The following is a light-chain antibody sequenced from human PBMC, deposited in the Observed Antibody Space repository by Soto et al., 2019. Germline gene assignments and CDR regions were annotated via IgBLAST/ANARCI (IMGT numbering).Light chain of an antibody. V-gene: IGKV1-12*01. CDR1: HAINNY. Sequence: DIHMTHTPSSVSASVGYRFTITCRASHAINNYLAWYQLKPVKAPKLLIYSASSLQTGVPSRFSGSESGTDFTLTICSLPPEDFAVYFCQQFKNSPITFGQGTRLEIK. CDR3: QQFKNSPIT. CDR2: SAS. J-gene: IGKJ5*01.